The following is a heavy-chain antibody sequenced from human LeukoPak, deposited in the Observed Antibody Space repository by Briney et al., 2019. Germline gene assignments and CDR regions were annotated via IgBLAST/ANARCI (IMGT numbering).Heavy chain of an antibody. D-gene: IGHD2-8*01. J-gene: IGHJ4*02. CDR3: AKGYCVNDKCSNYDY. V-gene: IGHV3-23*01. CDR1: GFTFSSYA. Sequence: GGSLRLSCAASGFTFSSYAMSWVRQAPGKGLEWVSAISGSGGTTYYADSVKGRFTISRDNSENTLYLQMNSLRAEDTAVYYCAKGYCVNDKCSNYDYWGQGTLVTVSS. CDR2: ISGSGGTT.